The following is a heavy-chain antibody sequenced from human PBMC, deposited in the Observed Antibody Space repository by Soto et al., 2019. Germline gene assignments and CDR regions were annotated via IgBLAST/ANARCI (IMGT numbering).Heavy chain of an antibody. D-gene: IGHD3-10*01. CDR1: GFTFSSYV. CDR2: IWYDGSNK. Sequence: GGSLRLSCAASGFTFSSYVMHWVGQSPGKGLEWVAVIWYDGSNKYYADSVKGRFTISRDNSKNTLYLQMNSLRAEDTAVYYCARDGLPYGSGSLNWFDPWGQGTLVTVSS. J-gene: IGHJ5*02. CDR3: ARDGLPYGSGSLNWFDP. V-gene: IGHV3-33*01.